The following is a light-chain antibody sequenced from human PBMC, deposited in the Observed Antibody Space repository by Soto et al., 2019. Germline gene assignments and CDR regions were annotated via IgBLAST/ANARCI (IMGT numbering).Light chain of an antibody. J-gene: IGLJ2*01. CDR3: CSYAGSSTVV. CDR2: EVS. Sequence: QSALTQPASVSGSPGQSITISCTGTSSDVGGYNYVSWYQQHPGQAPKVLIYEVSNRPSGVSNRFSGSKSGNTASLTISGLQAEDEADYYCCSYAGSSTVVFGGGTKLTVL. CDR1: SSDVGGYNY. V-gene: IGLV2-14*01.